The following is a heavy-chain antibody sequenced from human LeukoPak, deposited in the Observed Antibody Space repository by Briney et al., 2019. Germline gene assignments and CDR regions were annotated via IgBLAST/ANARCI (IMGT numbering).Heavy chain of an antibody. J-gene: IGHJ4*02. Sequence: ASVKVSCKASGYTFTSYGISWVRQAPGQGLGWMGWISAYNGNTNYAQKLQGRVTMTTDTSTSTAYMELRSLRSDDTAVYYCARMREYYDSSGYRVRYFDYWGQGTLVTVSS. CDR1: GYTFTSYG. D-gene: IGHD3-22*01. V-gene: IGHV1-18*01. CDR3: ARMREYYDSSGYRVRYFDY. CDR2: ISAYNGNT.